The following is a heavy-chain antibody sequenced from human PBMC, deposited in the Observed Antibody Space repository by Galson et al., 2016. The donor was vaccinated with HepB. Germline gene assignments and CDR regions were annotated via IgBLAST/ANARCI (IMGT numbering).Heavy chain of an antibody. CDR2: INHSGNT. D-gene: IGHD1-26*01. J-gene: IGHJ4*02. CDR3: ARISLRVGQDY. V-gene: IGHV4-34*01. Sequence: SETLSLTCAVYGGSLRGYYWSWIRQPPGKGLEWIGEINHSGNTNYNPSLKSRVTTTVDASKNQFSLTLRSATAADTALYFCARISLRVGQDYWGQGTLVTVSS. CDR1: GGSLRGYY.